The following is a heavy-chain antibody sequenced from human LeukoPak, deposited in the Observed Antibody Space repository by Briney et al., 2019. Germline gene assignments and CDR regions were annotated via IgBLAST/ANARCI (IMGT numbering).Heavy chain of an antibody. V-gene: IGHV3-21*04. D-gene: IGHD3-10*01. CDR2: ISSSSSYT. CDR3: ARDSHTYYYGSGSYVAFDI. Sequence: GGSLRLSCAASGFTFSSYSMNWVRQAPGKGLEWVSSISSSSSYTYYADSVKGRFTISRDNAKNSLYLQMNSLRAEDTALYYCARDSHTYYYGSGSYVAFDIWGQGTMVTVSS. J-gene: IGHJ3*02. CDR1: GFTFSSYS.